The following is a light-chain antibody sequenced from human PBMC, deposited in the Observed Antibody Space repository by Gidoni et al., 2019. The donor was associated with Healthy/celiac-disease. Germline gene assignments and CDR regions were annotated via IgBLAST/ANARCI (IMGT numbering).Light chain of an antibody. J-gene: IGLJ2*01. Sequence: SYELPHPPSASLSPGQTARITCSGDALPKQYAYWYQQKPGQAPVLVIYKDRERPSGIPERFSGSSSGTTVTLTISGVQAEDEADYYCQSADSSGTYVVFGGGTKLTVL. CDR2: KDR. CDR3: QSADSSGTYVV. CDR1: ALPKQY. V-gene: IGLV3-25*02.